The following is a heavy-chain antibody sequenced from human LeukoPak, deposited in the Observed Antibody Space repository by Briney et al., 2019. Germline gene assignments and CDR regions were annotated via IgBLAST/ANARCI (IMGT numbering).Heavy chain of an antibody. Sequence: GGSLRLSCAASGFTFSGSAMHWVRQASGKGLEWVGRIRSKANSYATAYAASVKGRFTTSRDDSKNTAYLQMNSLKTEDTAVYYCTRETTRSFDIWGQGTMVTVSS. CDR3: TRETTRSFDI. CDR2: IRSKANSYAT. J-gene: IGHJ3*02. V-gene: IGHV3-73*01. D-gene: IGHD1-14*01. CDR1: GFTFSGSA.